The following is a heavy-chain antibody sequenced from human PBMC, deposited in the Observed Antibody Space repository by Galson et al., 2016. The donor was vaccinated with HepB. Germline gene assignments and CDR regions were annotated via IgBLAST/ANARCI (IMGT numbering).Heavy chain of an antibody. CDR1: GFMFNNFG. CDR3: AKVFRQYSYGYSGWYFDL. D-gene: IGHD5-18*01. CDR2: ISPDGSKI. J-gene: IGHJ2*01. Sequence: SLRLSCAVSGFMFNNFGMHWVRQAPGKGLEWVAVISPDGSKIYYADSVKGRFTISRDNSKSTLFLQMNSLRADDTAMYYCAKVFRQYSYGYSGWYFDLWGRGTLVTVSS. V-gene: IGHV3-30*18.